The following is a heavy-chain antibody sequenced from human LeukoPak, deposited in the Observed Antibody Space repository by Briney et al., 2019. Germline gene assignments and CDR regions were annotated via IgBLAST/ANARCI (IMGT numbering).Heavy chain of an antibody. CDR3: ARDGWGTRTFDY. CDR2: INWNGGST. D-gene: IGHD1-26*01. CDR1: GFTSDDYG. Sequence: AGGSLRLSCAASGFTSDDYGMSWVRQAPGKGLEWVSGINWNGGSTGYADSVKGRFTISRDNAKNSLYLQMNSLRAEDTALYHCARDGWGTRTFDYWGQGTLVTVSS. J-gene: IGHJ4*02. V-gene: IGHV3-20*01.